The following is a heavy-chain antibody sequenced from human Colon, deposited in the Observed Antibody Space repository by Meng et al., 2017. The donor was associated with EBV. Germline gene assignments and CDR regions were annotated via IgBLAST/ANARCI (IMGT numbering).Heavy chain of an antibody. J-gene: IGHJ4*02. V-gene: IGHV4-4*02. Sequence: QAQLKESGPGLVEPSGTLSLTCAVSGASISSNNWWSWVRQPPGKGLEWIGEIYHGGNTNYNPSLKSRVTISVDRSNDQFSLSLSSVTAADTAVYYCARGNAYNAPSFDYWGQGTLVTVSS. CDR3: ARGNAYNAPSFDY. CDR1: GASISSNNW. D-gene: IGHD5-24*01. CDR2: IYHGGNT.